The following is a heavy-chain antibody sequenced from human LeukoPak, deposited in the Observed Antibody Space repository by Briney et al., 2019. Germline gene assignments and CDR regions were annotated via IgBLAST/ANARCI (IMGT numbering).Heavy chain of an antibody. V-gene: IGHV3-21*01. CDR3: ARGVVDFDWLWESDY. CDR1: GFTFSTYS. CDR2: ISSSSEYI. D-gene: IGHD3-9*01. Sequence: PGGSLRLSCAASGFTFSTYSMNWVRQAPGKGLEWVSFISSSSEYIYYADSVKGRFIISRDNAKNSLYLQVNSLRAEDTAVYYCARGVVDFDWLWESDYWGQGTLVTVSS. J-gene: IGHJ4*02.